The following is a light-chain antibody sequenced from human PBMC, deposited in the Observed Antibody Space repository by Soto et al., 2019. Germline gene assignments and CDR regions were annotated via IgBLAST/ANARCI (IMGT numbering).Light chain of an antibody. Sequence: DIQVTQPPSSLSASVGDRVTITCRASQSISSYLNWYQQKPGKAPKLLIYAASSLQSGVPSRFSGSGSGTDFTLTISSLQPEDFATYYCQQSYSTLWTFGQGTKVDIK. CDR2: AAS. CDR3: QQSYSTLWT. V-gene: IGKV1-39*01. CDR1: QSISSY. J-gene: IGKJ1*01.